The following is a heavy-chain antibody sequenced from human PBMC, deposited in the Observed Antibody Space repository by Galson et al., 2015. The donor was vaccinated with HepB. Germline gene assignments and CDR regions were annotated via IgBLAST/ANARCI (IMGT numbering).Heavy chain of an antibody. CDR2: ISGSGGST. D-gene: IGHD3-9*01. V-gene: IGHV3-23*01. CDR3: AKDSKYYDILTGYYTHYYFDY. Sequence: SLRLSCAASGFTFSSYAMSWVRQAPGKGLEWVSAISGSGGSTYYADSVKGRFTISRDNSKNTLYLQMNSLRAEDTAVYYCAKDSKYYDILTGYYTHYYFDYWGQGTLVTVSS. J-gene: IGHJ4*02. CDR1: GFTFSSYA.